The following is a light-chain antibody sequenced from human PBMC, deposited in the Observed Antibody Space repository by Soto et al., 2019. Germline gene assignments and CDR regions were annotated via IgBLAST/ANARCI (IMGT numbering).Light chain of an antibody. CDR1: QVISSY. J-gene: IGKJ4*01. Sequence: DIPLTQSPSFLSASVGDRVTITCRASQVISSYLAWYQQKPGKAPKLLIYAASTLQSEVPSRFSGSGSGTEFTLTIISLQPEDFATYYGQQHNSYPVTFGGGTKVEIK. V-gene: IGKV1-9*01. CDR3: QQHNSYPVT. CDR2: AAS.